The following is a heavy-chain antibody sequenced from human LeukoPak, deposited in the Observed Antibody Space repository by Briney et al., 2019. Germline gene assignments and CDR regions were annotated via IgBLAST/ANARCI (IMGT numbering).Heavy chain of an antibody. CDR3: VREWSATYYYGSGSPLAFDI. CDR1: GYTFTGYY. D-gene: IGHD3-10*01. CDR2: INPNSGGT. V-gene: IGHV1-2*04. Sequence: VASVKVSCKASGYTFTGYYMHWVRQAPGQGLEWMGWINPNSGGTNYAQKFQGWVTMTRDMSISTAYMELSRLRSDDTAVYYCVREWSATYYYGSGSPLAFDIWGQGTMVTVSS. J-gene: IGHJ3*02.